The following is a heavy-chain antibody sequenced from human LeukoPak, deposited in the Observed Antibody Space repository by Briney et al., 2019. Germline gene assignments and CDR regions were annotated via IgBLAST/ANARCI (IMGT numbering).Heavy chain of an antibody. CDR2: ISGSGGST. Sequence: GASLRLSCAASGFTFSSYAVSWVRQAPGKGLEWVSAISGSGGSTYYADSVKGRFTISRDNSKNTLYLQMNSLRAEDTAVYYCAKMYVWGSYRYTDFDYWGQGTLVTVSS. V-gene: IGHV3-23*01. D-gene: IGHD3-16*02. CDR1: GFTFSSYA. J-gene: IGHJ4*02. CDR3: AKMYVWGSYRYTDFDY.